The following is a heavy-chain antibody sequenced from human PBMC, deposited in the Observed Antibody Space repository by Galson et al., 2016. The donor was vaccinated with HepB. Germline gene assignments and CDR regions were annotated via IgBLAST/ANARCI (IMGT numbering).Heavy chain of an antibody. CDR1: GGSVSSGRYY. J-gene: IGHJ5*02. V-gene: IGHV4-61*01. CDR3: AREPEFWSGYRWFDP. CDR2: IYYSGST. D-gene: IGHD3-3*01. Sequence: SETLSLTCTVPGGSVSSGRYYWSWIRQPPGKGLEWIGYIYYSGSTNYNPSLKSRVNISEDTSKNQFSLKLTSGTAADTAVYYCAREPEFWSGYRWFDPWGQGTLVTVSS.